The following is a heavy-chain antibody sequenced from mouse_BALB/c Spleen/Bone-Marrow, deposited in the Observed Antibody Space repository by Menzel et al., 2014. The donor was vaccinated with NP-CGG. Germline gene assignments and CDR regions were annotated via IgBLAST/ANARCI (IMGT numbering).Heavy chain of an antibody. CDR2: IDPANGNT. J-gene: IGHJ2*01. D-gene: IGHD1-2*01. CDR3: ARYYYGYYFDY. CDR1: GFNIKDTY. V-gene: IGHV14-3*02. Sequence: VQLKQSGAGLVKPGASVKLSCTASGFNIKDTYMHWVKQRPEQGLEWIGRIDPANGNTKYDPKFQGKATITADTSSNTAYPQLSSLTSEDTAVYYCARYYYGYYFDYWGQGTTLTVSS.